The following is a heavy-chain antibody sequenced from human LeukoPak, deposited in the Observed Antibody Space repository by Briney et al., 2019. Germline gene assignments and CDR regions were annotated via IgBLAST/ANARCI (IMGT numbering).Heavy chain of an antibody. D-gene: IGHD5-12*01. CDR2: ICPGESDT. V-gene: IGHV5-51*01. CDR3: ARHGDSYDSPYDY. Sequence: GESLNIPCKGFGYRFNSYWIAWVRQMPGTSLEWIGIICPGESDTRHSPSFQGHVTISADKSISTAYLQWSSLKASDAAMYFCARHGDSYDSPYDYWGQGTLVTVSS. CDR1: GYRFNSYW. J-gene: IGHJ4*02.